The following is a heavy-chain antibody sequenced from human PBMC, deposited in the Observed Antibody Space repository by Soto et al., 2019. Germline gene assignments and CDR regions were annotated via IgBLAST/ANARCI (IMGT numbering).Heavy chain of an antibody. CDR3: AKDRDYDILTGYYLAV. CDR1: GFTFSSYG. CDR2: ISYDGSNK. Sequence: GGSLRLSCAASGFTFSSYGMHWVRQAPGKGLEWVAAISYDGSNKYYADSVKGRFTISRDNSKNTLYLQMNSLRAEDTAVYYCAKDRDYDILTGYYLAVWGQGTTVTVSS. J-gene: IGHJ6*02. D-gene: IGHD3-9*01. V-gene: IGHV3-30*18.